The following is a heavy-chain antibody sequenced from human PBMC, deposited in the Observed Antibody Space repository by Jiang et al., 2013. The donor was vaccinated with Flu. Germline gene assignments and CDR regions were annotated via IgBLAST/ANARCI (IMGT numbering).Heavy chain of an antibody. CDR2: ISVYNGHT. Sequence: GAEVKKPGASVILSCKASGYTFSNYGINWVRQAPGQGLEWMGWISVYNGHTNYAQKLQGRVTMTTDTSTSTAYVELRSLRSDDTAVYYCARDLTEYDSSGYYFYYNGMDVWGKGTTVTVSS. V-gene: IGHV1-18*01. CDR1: GYTFSNYG. CDR3: ARDLTEYDSSGYYFYYNGMDV. D-gene: IGHD3-22*01. J-gene: IGHJ6*04.